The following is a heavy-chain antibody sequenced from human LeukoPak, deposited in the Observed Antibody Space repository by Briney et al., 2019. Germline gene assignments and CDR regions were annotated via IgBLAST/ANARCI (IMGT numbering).Heavy chain of an antibody. CDR2: INHSGST. Sequence: PSETLSLTCAVYGGSFSGYYWSWIRQPPGKGLEWIGEINHSGSTNYNPSLKSRVTISVDTSKNQFSLKLSSVTAADTAVYYYARGGRQQLVPYYYYMDVWGKGTTVTVSS. V-gene: IGHV4-34*01. D-gene: IGHD6-13*01. J-gene: IGHJ6*03. CDR3: ARGGRQQLVPYYYYMDV. CDR1: GGSFSGYY.